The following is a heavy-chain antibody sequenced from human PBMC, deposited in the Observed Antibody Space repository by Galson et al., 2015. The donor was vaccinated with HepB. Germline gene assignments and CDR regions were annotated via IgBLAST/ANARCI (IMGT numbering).Heavy chain of an antibody. CDR3: ARDVHSSIADRYYFDY. D-gene: IGHD6-6*01. CDR1: GFTFSSYA. CDR2: ISYDGSNK. Sequence: SLRLSCAASGFTFSSYAMHWVRQAPGKGLEWVAVISYDGSNKYYADSVKGRFTISRDNSKNTLYLQMNSLRAEDTAVYYCARDVHSSIADRYYFDYWGQGTLVTVSS. J-gene: IGHJ4*02. V-gene: IGHV3-30-3*01.